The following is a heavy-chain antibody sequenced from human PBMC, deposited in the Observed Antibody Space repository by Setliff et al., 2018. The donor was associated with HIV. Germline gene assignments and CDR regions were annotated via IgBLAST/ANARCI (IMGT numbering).Heavy chain of an antibody. V-gene: IGHV4-61*09. CDR1: GGSISSGSYY. CDR3: ARDRSGYCGSSSCPSYYYYYYMDV. D-gene: IGHD2-2*01. J-gene: IGHJ6*03. Sequence: SETLSLTCTVSGGSISSGSYYWSWIRQPAGKGLEWIGHIYTSGSTNYNPSLKSRVSISVDTSKNQFSLMLSSLTAADTAVYYCARDRSGYCGSSSCPSYYYYYYMDVWGKGTTVTVSS. CDR2: IYTSGST.